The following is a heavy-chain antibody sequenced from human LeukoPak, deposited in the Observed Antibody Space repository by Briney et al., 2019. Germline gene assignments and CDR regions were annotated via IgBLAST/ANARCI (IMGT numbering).Heavy chain of an antibody. Sequence: GGSLRLSCEASGFTFSSYAMSWVRQAPGKGLEWVSVIYSGGSTYYADSVKGRFTISRDNSKNTLYLQMNSLRGGDTAVYYCARDLPPTDSLVYYYMDVWGKGTTVTVSS. CDR1: GFTFSSYA. V-gene: IGHV3-66*01. CDR2: IYSGGST. J-gene: IGHJ6*03. D-gene: IGHD2-8*02. CDR3: ARDLPPTDSLVYYYMDV.